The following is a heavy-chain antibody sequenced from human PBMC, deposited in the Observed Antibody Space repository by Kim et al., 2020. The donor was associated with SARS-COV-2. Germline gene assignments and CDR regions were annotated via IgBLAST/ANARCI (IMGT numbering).Heavy chain of an antibody. CDR1: GFTFSSYG. CDR2: ISYDGSNK. D-gene: IGHD3-22*01. CDR3: ARGLGYYYVYYYYGMDV. J-gene: IGHJ6*02. V-gene: IGHV3-30*03. Sequence: GGSLRLSCAASGFTFSSYGMHWVRQAPGKGLEWVAVISYDGSNKYYADSVKGRFTISRDNSKNTLYLQMNSLRAEDTAVYYCARGLGYYYVYYYYGMDVWVQGTTVTVSS.